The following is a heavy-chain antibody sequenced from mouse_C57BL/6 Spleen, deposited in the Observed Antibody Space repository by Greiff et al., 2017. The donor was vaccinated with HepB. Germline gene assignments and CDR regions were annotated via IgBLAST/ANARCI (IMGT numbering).Heavy chain of an antibody. CDR1: GFTFTDYY. Sequence: EVKVVESGGGLVQPGGSLSLSCAASGFTFTDYYMSWVRQPPGKALEWLGFIRNKANGYTTEYSASVKGRFTISRDNSQSILYLQMNALRAEDSATYYCARSYGGYFDVWGTGTTVTVPS. D-gene: IGHD1-2*01. CDR3: ARSYGGYFDV. CDR2: IRNKANGYTT. V-gene: IGHV7-3*01. J-gene: IGHJ1*03.